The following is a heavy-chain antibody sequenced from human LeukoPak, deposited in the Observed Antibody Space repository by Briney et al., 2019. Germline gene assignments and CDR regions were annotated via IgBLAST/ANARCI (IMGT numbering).Heavy chain of an antibody. CDR1: GGSISSSSYY. CDR3: AKLEVTATFDI. Sequence: SETLSLTCTVSGGSISSSSYYWGWIRQPPGKGLEWIGSIYYSGSTYYNPSLKSRVTISVDTSKNQFSLKLSSVTAADTAVYFCAKLEVTATFDIWGQGTMVTVSS. J-gene: IGHJ3*02. V-gene: IGHV4-39*07. CDR2: IYYSGST. D-gene: IGHD2-21*02.